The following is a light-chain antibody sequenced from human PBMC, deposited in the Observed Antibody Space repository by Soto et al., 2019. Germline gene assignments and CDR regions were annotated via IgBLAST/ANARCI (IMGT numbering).Light chain of an antibody. V-gene: IGKV1-27*01. CDR3: QQYNSART. CDR2: AAS. Sequence: DIQMTQSPSSLSASVGDRVTNTCRASQAISNYLAWYQQKPGKVPKLLIYAASTLQSGVPSRFSGSGSGTDFTLTISSLQPEDVATYYCQQYNSARTFGGGTKVEI. CDR1: QAISNY. J-gene: IGKJ4*01.